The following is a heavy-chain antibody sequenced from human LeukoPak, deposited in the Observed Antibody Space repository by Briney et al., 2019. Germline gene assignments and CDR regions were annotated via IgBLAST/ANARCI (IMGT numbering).Heavy chain of an antibody. V-gene: IGHV4-4*02. Sequence: PSETLSLTCAVSDGSISSSNWWSWVRQPPGKGLEWIGEIYHSGSTNYNPSLKSRVTISVDKSKNQFSLKLSSVTAADTAVYYCARVSYGSGSYYKGFDYWGQGTLVTVSS. CDR2: IYHSGST. CDR1: DGSISSSNW. J-gene: IGHJ4*02. CDR3: ARVSYGSGSYYKGFDY. D-gene: IGHD3-10*01.